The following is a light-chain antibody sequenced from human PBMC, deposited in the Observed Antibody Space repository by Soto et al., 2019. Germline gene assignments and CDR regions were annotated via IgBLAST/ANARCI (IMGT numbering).Light chain of an antibody. J-gene: IGKJ1*01. CDR2: DAS. V-gene: IGKV1-5*01. CDR1: QSISSW. CDR3: QQYNSYWT. Sequence: DIQMTQSPSTLSSSLGDRVTITCRASQSISSWLAWYQQKPGKAPKLLIYDASSLESGVPSRFSGSGSGTEFTLTISSMKPDDFATYDCQQYNSYWTFGQGTKVDIK.